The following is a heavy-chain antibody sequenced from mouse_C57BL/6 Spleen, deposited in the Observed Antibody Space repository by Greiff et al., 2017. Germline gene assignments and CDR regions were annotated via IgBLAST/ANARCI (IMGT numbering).Heavy chain of an antibody. CDR3: ANHYYGSSYEAMDY. V-gene: IGHV1-7*01. CDR1: GYTFTSYW. J-gene: IGHJ4*01. D-gene: IGHD1-1*01. CDR2: INPSSGYT. Sequence: VQGVESGAELAKPGASVKLSCKASGYTFTSYWMHWVKQRPGQGLEWIGYINPSSGYTKYNQKFKDKATLTADKSSSTAYMQLSSLTYEDSAVYYCANHYYGSSYEAMDYWGQGTSVTVSS.